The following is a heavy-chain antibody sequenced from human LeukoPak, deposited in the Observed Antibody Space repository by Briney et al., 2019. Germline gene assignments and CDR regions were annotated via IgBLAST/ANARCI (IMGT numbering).Heavy chain of an antibody. CDR1: GYSFTSYW. CDR3: ASRAYCSGGSCYTTSYAFDI. Sequence: GESLKISCKGSGYSFTSYWIGWVRQMPGKGLEWMGIIYPGDSDTRYSPSFQGQVTISADKSISTAYLQWSSLKASDTAMYYRASRAYCSGGSCYTTSYAFDIWGQGTMVTVSS. D-gene: IGHD2-15*01. J-gene: IGHJ3*02. CDR2: IYPGDSDT. V-gene: IGHV5-51*01.